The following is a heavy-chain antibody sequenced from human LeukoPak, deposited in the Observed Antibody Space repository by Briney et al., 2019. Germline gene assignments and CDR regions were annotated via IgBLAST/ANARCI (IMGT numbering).Heavy chain of an antibody. CDR1: GFTFSNYG. CDR3: ARDRAVRYFDY. CDR2: IWYDGTKK. Sequence: GGSLRLSCAASGFTFSNYGMHWVRQAPGKGLEWVAVIWYDGTKKYYADSVKGRLTISRDNSKNTLYLEMNSLRAEDTAVYYCARDRAVRYFDYWGEGTLVTVSS. D-gene: IGHD3-16*02. V-gene: IGHV3-33*01. J-gene: IGHJ4*02.